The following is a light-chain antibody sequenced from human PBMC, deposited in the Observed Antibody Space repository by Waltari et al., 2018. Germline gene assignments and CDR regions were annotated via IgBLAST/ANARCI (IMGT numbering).Light chain of an antibody. J-gene: IGLJ2*01. V-gene: IGLV1-40*01. Sequence: QSVLTPPPPVSGAPGPRVSIPCTGSGSNLGAGYDVHWYQQQPGTAPKLLIYGTSTRPPGVPDRFFGSQSGTSASLAITALQAEDEAEYYCQSYDTSLSVVFGGGTKLTVL. CDR3: QSYDTSLSVV. CDR2: GTS. CDR1: GSNLGAGYD.